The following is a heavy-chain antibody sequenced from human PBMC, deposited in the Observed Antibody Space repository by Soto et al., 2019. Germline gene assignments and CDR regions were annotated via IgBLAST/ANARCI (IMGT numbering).Heavy chain of an antibody. D-gene: IGHD3-16*02. Sequence: PSETLSLTCTVSGGSISSYYWSWIRQPPGKGLEWIGYIYYSGSTNYNPSLKSRVTISVDTSKNQFSLKLSSVTAADTAVYYCARRYRGHFAYWGQGTLVTGSS. CDR2: IYYSGST. CDR1: GGSISSYY. J-gene: IGHJ4*02. CDR3: ARRYRGHFAY. V-gene: IGHV4-59*01.